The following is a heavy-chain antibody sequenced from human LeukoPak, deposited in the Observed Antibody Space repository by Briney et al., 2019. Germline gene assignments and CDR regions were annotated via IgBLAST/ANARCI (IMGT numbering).Heavy chain of an antibody. CDR1: GFTFSTYT. D-gene: IGHD3-10*01. Sequence: GGSLRLSCAASGFTFSTYTMNWVRQAPGKGLEWVSSISSSSSYIYYADSVKGRFTISRDNAKNSLYLQMNSLRAEDTAVYYCARAGPVPFDYWGQGTLVTVSS. CDR3: ARAGPVPFDY. J-gene: IGHJ4*02. V-gene: IGHV3-21*01. CDR2: ISSSSSYI.